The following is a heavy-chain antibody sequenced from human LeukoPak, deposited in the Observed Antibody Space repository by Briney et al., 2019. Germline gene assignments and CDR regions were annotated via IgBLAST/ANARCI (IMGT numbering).Heavy chain of an antibody. CDR1: GFTFSSYA. V-gene: IGHV3-23*01. CDR3: AKRVRGGNWNYGGLDY. Sequence: GGSLRLSCAASGFTFSSYAMSWVRQAPGRGLEWVSGISGSGGSTYHADSVRGRFTISRDNSKTTMYLQMNSLRAEDTAVYYCAKRVRGGNWNYGGLDYWGQGTLVTVSS. CDR2: ISGSGGST. D-gene: IGHD1-7*01. J-gene: IGHJ4*02.